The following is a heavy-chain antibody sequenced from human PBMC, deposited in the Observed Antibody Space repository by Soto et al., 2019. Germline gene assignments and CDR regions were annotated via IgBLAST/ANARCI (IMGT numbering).Heavy chain of an antibody. D-gene: IGHD2-15*01. CDR3: ARESRGGFDI. CDR2: INPNTGDT. J-gene: IGHJ3*02. V-gene: IGHV1-2*02. CDR1: GYTFTGYY. Sequence: ASVKVSSNAAGYTFTGYYMHWVRQAPGQGLEWMGWINPNTGDTKYGQKFQGRVTMTRDTSISTAYMELSRLTSDDTGVHYCARESRGGFDIWGQGTMVTVSS.